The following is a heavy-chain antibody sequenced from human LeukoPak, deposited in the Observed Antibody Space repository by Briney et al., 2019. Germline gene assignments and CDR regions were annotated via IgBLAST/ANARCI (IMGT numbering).Heavy chain of an antibody. CDR2: TNSDGSTT. D-gene: IGHD4/OR15-4a*01. CDR3: ARDRRLWNMDV. J-gene: IGHJ6*03. Sequence: GGSLRLSCAASGLTFSSYWMHWVRQAPGKGLVWVSRTNSDGSTTTYADSVKGRFTISRDNAKNTLYLQMNSLRAEDTAVYYCARDRRLWNMDVWGTGTTVTISS. CDR1: GLTFSSYW. V-gene: IGHV3-74*01.